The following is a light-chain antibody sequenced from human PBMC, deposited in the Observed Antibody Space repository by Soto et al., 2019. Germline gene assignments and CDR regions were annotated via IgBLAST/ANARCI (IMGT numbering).Light chain of an antibody. CDR2: GNN. CDR1: SSNIGAAYD. CDR3: QSYDSSLSGWV. V-gene: IGLV1-40*01. Sequence: QSALTQPPSVSGAPGQKVTISCTRSSSNIGAAYDVHWYQHLPGTAPKLLIYGNNNRPSGVPDRFSGSKSGTSASLAITGLQAEDEADYYCQSYDSSLSGWVFGGGTMLTVL. J-gene: IGLJ3*02.